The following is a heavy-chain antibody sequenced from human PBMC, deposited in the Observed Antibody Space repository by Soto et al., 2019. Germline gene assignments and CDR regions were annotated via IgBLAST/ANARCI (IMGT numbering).Heavy chain of an antibody. Sequence: QVQLVQSGAEVKKPGSSVKVSCKASGGTFSSYAISWVRQAPGQGLEWMGGIIPIFGTANYAQKFQGRVTITADESTSTAYMELSSLRSEDTAVYYCARDLSESPHSKNYYGMDVWGQGTTVTVSS. J-gene: IGHJ6*02. CDR2: IIPIFGTA. CDR1: GGTFSSYA. CDR3: ARDLSESPHSKNYYGMDV. V-gene: IGHV1-69*01.